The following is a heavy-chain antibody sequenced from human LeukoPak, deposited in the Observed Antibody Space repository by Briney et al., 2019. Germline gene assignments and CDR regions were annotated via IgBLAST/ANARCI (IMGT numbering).Heavy chain of an antibody. J-gene: IGHJ3*02. CDR2: IYHSGST. CDR3: ARRNSGSSRGAFDI. D-gene: IGHD2-15*01. V-gene: IGHV4-38-2*02. CDR1: GYSISSGYY. Sequence: SETLSLTCTVSGYSISSGYYWGWIRQPPGKGLEWIGSIYHSGSTYYNPSLKSRVTISVDKSKNQFSLKLSSVTAADTAVYYCARRNSGSSRGAFDIWGQGTMVTVSS.